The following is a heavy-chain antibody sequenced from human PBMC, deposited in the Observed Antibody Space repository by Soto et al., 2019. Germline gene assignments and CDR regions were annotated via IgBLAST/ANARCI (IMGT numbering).Heavy chain of an antibody. Sequence: GKGLEWVGFIRSKAYGGTTVYAASVKGRFTISRDDSKSIAYLQMNSLRAEDTAVYYCAKDRLTTVTTIVLDYWGQGTLVTVSS. CDR2: IRSKAYGGTT. CDR3: AKDRLTTVTTIVLDY. D-gene: IGHD4-17*01. V-gene: IGHV3-49*02. J-gene: IGHJ4*02.